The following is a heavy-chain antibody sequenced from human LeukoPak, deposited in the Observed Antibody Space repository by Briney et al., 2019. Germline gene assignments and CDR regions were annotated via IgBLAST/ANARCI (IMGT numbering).Heavy chain of an antibody. CDR1: GYTFTSYG. J-gene: IGHJ3*02. V-gene: IGHV1-18*01. CDR2: MSAYNGNT. Sequence: ASVKVSCKASGYTFTSYGISWVRQAPGQGLEWMGWMSAYNGNTNYAQKLQGRVTMTTDTSTSTAYMELRSLRSDDTAVYYCARARCSGGSCGAFDIWGQGTMVTVSS. D-gene: IGHD2-15*01. CDR3: ARARCSGGSCGAFDI.